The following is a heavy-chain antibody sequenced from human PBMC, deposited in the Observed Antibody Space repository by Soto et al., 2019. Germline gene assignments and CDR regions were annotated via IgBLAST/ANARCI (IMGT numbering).Heavy chain of an antibody. V-gene: IGHV1-8*01. Sequence: QVQLVQSGAEVKKPGASVKVSCKASGYTFTSYDINWVRQATGQGLEWMGRMNPNSGDTGLAQKFQGRITMTRNTSITTAYMELSSLRSEDTAVYYCARDGSKIDGYGVQLGYWGQGNVVTVSS. D-gene: IGHD4-17*01. CDR3: ARDGSKIDGYGVQLGY. J-gene: IGHJ4*02. CDR1: GYTFTSYD. CDR2: MNPNSGDT.